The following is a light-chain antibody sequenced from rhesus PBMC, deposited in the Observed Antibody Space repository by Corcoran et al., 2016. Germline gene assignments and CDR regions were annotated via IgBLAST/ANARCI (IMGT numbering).Light chain of an antibody. CDR2: EAS. CDR1: RGVTND. J-gene: IGKJ4*01. Sequence: DIKMTQSPSSLSASVGDRVTITSRASRGVTNDLAWYQQKQGEIPRLLIYEASSLQSGIPARFSGSVSGTDFTLPISILQSADFATYYCQHYSNNPPFGGRTKVEIK. V-gene: IGKV1-22*01. CDR3: QHYSNNPP.